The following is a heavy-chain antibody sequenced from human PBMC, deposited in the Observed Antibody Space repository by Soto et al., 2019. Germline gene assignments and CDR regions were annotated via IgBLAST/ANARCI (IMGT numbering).Heavy chain of an antibody. CDR3: ARYLRGYSSGGDYGMDV. D-gene: IGHD6-19*01. CDR2: IYHSGST. V-gene: IGHV4-30-2*01. Sequence: TLSLTCAVSGGSISSGGYSWSWIRQPPGKGLEWIGYIYHSGSTYYNPSLKSRVTISVDRSKNQFSLKLSSVTAADTAVYYCARYLRGYSSGGDYGMDVWGQGTTVTVSS. CDR1: GGSISSGGYS. J-gene: IGHJ6*02.